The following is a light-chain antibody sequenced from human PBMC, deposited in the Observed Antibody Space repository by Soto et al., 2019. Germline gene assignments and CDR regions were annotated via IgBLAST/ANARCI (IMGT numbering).Light chain of an antibody. Sequence: EIVMTQSPATLSVSPGESATLSCRASQNINSDLAWYVQKPGQAPRRVIYGASTWGTDVPPRFPGSGPGTEFTLTIGGLQSEDFAVYYCQQYNSWPITFGQGTRL. CDR1: QNINSD. CDR3: QQYNSWPIT. V-gene: IGKV3D-15*01. CDR2: GAS. J-gene: IGKJ5*01.